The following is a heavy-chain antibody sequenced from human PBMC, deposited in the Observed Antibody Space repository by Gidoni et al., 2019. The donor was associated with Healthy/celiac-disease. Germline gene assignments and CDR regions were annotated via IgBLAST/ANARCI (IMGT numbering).Heavy chain of an antibody. D-gene: IGHD3-3*01. J-gene: IGHJ6*03. Sequence: EVQLVESGGGLIQPGGSLRLSCAASGFPVGSNYMSWVRQAPGKGLEWVSVIYSGGSTDYAESVKGRFTISRDKSKNTLYLQMNSLRAEDTAVYYWARKGFWSGGEYYYYMDVWGKGTTVTVSS. CDR2: IYSGGST. CDR3: ARKGFWSGGEYYYYMDV. CDR1: GFPVGSNY. V-gene: IGHV3-53*01.